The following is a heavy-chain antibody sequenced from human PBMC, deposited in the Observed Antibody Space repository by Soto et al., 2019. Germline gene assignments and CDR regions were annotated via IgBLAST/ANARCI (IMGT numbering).Heavy chain of an antibody. J-gene: IGHJ6*02. CDR3: ARYCSGGSCYEYYYGMDV. CDR2: IIPIFGTA. CDR1: GGTFSSYA. Sequence: SVKVSCKASGGTFSSYAMSWVRQAPGQGLEWMGGIIPIFGTANYAQKFQGRVTITADESTSTAYMELSSLRSEDTAVYYCARYCSGGSCYEYYYGMDVWGQGTTVTVSS. V-gene: IGHV1-69*13. D-gene: IGHD2-15*01.